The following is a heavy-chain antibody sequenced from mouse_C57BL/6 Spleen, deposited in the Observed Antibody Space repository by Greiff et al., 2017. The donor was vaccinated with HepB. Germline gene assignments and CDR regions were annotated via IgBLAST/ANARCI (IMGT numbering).Heavy chain of an antibody. Sequence: EVKLVESGGGLVKPGGSLKLSCAASGFTFSDYGMHWVRQAPEKGLEWVAYISSGSSTIYYADTVKGRFTISRDNAKNTLFLQMTILRSEDTAMYYCARGGFYYGSSYWYFDVWGTGTTVTVSS. CDR1: GFTFSDYG. V-gene: IGHV5-17*01. CDR2: ISSGSSTI. D-gene: IGHD1-1*01. J-gene: IGHJ1*03. CDR3: ARGGFYYGSSYWYFDV.